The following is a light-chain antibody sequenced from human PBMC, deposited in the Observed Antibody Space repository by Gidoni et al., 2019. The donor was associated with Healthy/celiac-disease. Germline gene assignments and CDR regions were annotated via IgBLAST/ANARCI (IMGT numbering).Light chain of an antibody. CDR3: QQYYSYPLLT. CDR1: QGISSY. V-gene: IGKV1-8*01. Sequence: AMRITQSPYSLSASTGDRVTITCRASQGISSYLAWYQQKPGKAPKLLIYAASTLQSGVPSRFSGSGSGTDFTLTISCLQSEDFATYYCQQYYSYPLLTFXGXTKVESK. J-gene: IGKJ4*01. CDR2: AAS.